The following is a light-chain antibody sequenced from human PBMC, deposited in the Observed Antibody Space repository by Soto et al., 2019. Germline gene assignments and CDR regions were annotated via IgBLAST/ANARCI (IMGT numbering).Light chain of an antibody. CDR3: QPYNNYPST. CDR2: KAS. V-gene: IGKV1-5*03. CDR1: QSISSW. J-gene: IGKJ1*01. Sequence: DIQMTQSPSTLSASVGDRVTITCRASQSISSWLAWYQQKPGKAPKLLIYKASSLESGVPSRFSGSGSGTEFTLTISSLQPDDFATYYCQPYNNYPSTFGQGTKVEIK.